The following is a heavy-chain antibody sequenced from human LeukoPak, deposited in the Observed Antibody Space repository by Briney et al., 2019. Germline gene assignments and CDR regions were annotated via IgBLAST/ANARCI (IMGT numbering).Heavy chain of an antibody. CDR3: ARDGGQYDFWSGYYMSWFDP. Sequence: SETLSLTCTVSGGSINSYFWTWIRQPAGKGLEWIGRIYTGGSTNYNPSLKSRVTISVDTSKNQFSLKLSSVTAADTAVYYCARDGGQYDFWSGYYMSWFDPWGQGTLVTVSS. CDR1: GGSINSYF. CDR2: IYTGGST. D-gene: IGHD3-3*01. J-gene: IGHJ5*02. V-gene: IGHV4-4*07.